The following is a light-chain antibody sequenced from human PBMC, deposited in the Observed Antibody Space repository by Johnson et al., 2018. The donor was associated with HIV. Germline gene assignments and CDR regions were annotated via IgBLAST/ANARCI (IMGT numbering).Light chain of an antibody. Sequence: QSVLTQPPSVSAAPGQKVTISCSGSSSNIGNNYVSWYQQLPGTAPKLLIYANTKRPSGIPDRFSGSKSGTSATLAITGLQTGDEADYYCGTWDSSLNAYVFGAATKVAVL. CDR3: GTWDSSLNAYV. J-gene: IGLJ1*01. V-gene: IGLV1-51*01. CDR2: ANT. CDR1: SSNIGNNY.